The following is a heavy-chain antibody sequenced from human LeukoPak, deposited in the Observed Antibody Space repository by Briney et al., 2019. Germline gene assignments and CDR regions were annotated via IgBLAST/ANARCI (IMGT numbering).Heavy chain of an antibody. D-gene: IGHD3-9*01. Sequence: PSETLSLTCTVSGGSISSGGYYWSWIRQHPGKGLEWIGYIYYSGSTYYNPSLKSRVTISVDTSKNQFSLKLSSVTAADTAVYYCARVVTGYDILTGYYTGGFDYWGRGTLVTVSS. V-gene: IGHV4-31*03. CDR1: GGSISSGGYY. CDR2: IYYSGST. J-gene: IGHJ4*02. CDR3: ARVVTGYDILTGYYTGGFDY.